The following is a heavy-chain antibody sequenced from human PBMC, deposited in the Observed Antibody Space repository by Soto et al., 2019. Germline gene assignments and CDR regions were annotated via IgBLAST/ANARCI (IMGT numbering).Heavy chain of an antibody. V-gene: IGHV4-59*01. D-gene: IGHD2-21*01. CDR3: ARATSRTAYCGGDCYSEIDY. CDR1: GGSISSYY. Sequence: SETLSLTCTVSGGSISSYYWSWIRQPPGKGLDWIWYIYYCVSTNYNPSLKSRVTISVDTSKNQFSLKLSSVTAADTAVYYCARATSRTAYCGGDCYSEIDYWGQGTLVTVSS. CDR2: IYYCVST. J-gene: IGHJ4*02.